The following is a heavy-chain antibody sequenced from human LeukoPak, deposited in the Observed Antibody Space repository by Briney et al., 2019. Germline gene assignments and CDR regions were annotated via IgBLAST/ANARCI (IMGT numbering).Heavy chain of an antibody. CDR1: GYSISSGYY. Sequence: SETLSLTCTVSGYSISSGYYWGWIRQPPGKGLEWIGSIYHSGSTYYNPSLKSRVTISVDTSKNQFSLKLSSVTAADTAVYYCARERGYFDTRDYWGQGTLVTVSS. J-gene: IGHJ4*02. CDR3: ARERGYFDTRDY. V-gene: IGHV4-38-2*02. CDR2: IYHSGST. D-gene: IGHD3-9*01.